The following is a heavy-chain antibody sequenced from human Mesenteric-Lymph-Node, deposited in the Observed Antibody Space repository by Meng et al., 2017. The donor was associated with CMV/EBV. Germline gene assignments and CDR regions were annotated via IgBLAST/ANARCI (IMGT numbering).Heavy chain of an antibody. D-gene: IGHD3-16*01. V-gene: IGHV3-23*01. J-gene: IGHJ4*02. Sequence: GGSLRLSCAASGFTFSTYAMSWVRQAPGKGLEWVSTISGSATTTYYADSMKGRFTISRDNSKNTLSLQMSSLRVEDTAIYYCAKDTGMLPYYFDFWGQGALVTVSS. CDR3: AKDTGMLPYYFDF. CDR2: ISGSATTT. CDR1: GFTFSTYA.